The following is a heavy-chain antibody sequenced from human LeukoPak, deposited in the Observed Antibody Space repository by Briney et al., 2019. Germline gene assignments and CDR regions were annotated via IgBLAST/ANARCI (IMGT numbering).Heavy chain of an antibody. J-gene: IGHJ6*02. V-gene: IGHV4-30-2*01. CDR3: ARRTPMTTVTTWRYYGMDV. CDR2: IYHSGST. D-gene: IGHD4-17*01. CDR1: GGSISSGGYS. Sequence: SEILSLTCAVSGGSISSGGYSWSWIRQPPGKGLEWIGYIYHSGSTYYNPSLKSRVTISVDRSKNQFSLKLSSVTAADTAVYYCARRTPMTTVTTWRYYGMDVWGQGTTVTVSS.